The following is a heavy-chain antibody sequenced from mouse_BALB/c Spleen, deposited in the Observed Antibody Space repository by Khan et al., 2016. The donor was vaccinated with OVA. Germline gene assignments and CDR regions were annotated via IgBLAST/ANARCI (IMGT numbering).Heavy chain of an antibody. CDR2: IWSAGST. D-gene: IGHD2-4*01. CDR3: ARRGYDYGGGALFAY. V-gene: IGHV2-2*02. J-gene: IGHJ3*01. Sequence: QVQLKESGPGLVQPSQSLSITCTVSGFSLTNYSVHWVRQSPGKGLEWLGVIWSAGSTDYNAAFISRLTIRKDNSRSHVFFKMNSLQPNDTAIYYWARRGYDYGGGALFAYWGQGTLVTVSA. CDR1: GFSLTNYS.